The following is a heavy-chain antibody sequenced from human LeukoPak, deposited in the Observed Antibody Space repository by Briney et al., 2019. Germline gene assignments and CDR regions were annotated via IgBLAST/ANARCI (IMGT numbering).Heavy chain of an antibody. V-gene: IGHV1-69*05. Sequence: SVKVSCKGSGGTFSSYAICWVRQAPGDGLEWVGGVIPIFGTANYAQKFQGRVTITTDESTSTAYMELSSLRSEDTAVYYCASAYYYDSSGYPSFDYWGQGTLVTVSS. CDR1: GGTFSSYA. CDR3: ASAYYYDSSGYPSFDY. J-gene: IGHJ4*02. CDR2: VIPIFGTA. D-gene: IGHD3-22*01.